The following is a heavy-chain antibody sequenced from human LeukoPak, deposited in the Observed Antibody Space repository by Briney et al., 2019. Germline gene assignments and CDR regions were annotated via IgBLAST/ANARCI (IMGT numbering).Heavy chain of an antibody. CDR2: MNPNSGNT. CDR1: GYTFTSYD. CDR3: ARGQDYYGSGSYHDAFDI. J-gene: IGHJ3*02. Sequence: ASVKVSCKASGYTFTSYDINWVRQATGRGLEWMGWMNPNSGNTGYAQKFQGRVTMTRNTSISTAYMELSSLRSEDTAVYYCARGQDYYGSGSYHDAFDIWGQGTMVTVSS. V-gene: IGHV1-8*01. D-gene: IGHD3-10*01.